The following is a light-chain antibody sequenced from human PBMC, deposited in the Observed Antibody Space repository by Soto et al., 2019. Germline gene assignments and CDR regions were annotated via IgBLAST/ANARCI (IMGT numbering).Light chain of an antibody. CDR3: QQSYRTLLT. Sequence: DIQMTQSPSSLSASVGDRVTITFRASQSISSYLNWYQQKPGKAPKLLIYAASSLPSGVPSRFSGSGSGTDVTLTISSLQPEDFATYYGQQSYRTLLTFGGGNKVEIK. CDR2: AAS. J-gene: IGKJ4*01. V-gene: IGKV1-39*01. CDR1: QSISSY.